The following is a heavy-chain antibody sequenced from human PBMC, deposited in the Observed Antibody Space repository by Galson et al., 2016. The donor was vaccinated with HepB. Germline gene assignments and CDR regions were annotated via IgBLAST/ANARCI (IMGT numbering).Heavy chain of an antibody. J-gene: IGHJ4*02. CDR3: AKVSDEYYFDY. CDR2: IGNKANNYAT. CDR1: GFIFSGSA. V-gene: IGHV3-73*01. D-gene: IGHD5/OR15-5a*01. Sequence: SLRLSCAASGFIFSGSAMHWVRQASGKGLEWVGLIGNKANNYATTYAASVGGRFTISRDDSENTVYLQMNSLRAEDTAVYYCAKVSDEYYFDYWGQGTLVTVSS.